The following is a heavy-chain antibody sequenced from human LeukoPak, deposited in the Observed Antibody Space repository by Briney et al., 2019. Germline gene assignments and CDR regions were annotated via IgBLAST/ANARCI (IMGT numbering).Heavy chain of an antibody. J-gene: IGHJ4*02. CDR3: ARDQNDYGDYLWDY. CDR1: GYTFTGYY. Sequence: GASVKVSCKASGYTFTGYYMHWVRQALGQGLEWMGWINPNGGGTNYAQKFQGRVTMTRDTSISTAYMELSRLRSDDTAVYYCARDQNDYGDYLWDYWGQGTLVTVSS. D-gene: IGHD4-17*01. CDR2: INPNGGGT. V-gene: IGHV1-2*02.